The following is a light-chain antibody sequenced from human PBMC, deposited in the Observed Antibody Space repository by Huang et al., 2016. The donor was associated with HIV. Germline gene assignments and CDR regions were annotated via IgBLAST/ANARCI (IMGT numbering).Light chain of an antibody. CDR2: DVS. V-gene: IGKV3-11*01. J-gene: IGKJ5*01. Sequence: EIVVTQSPATVSLSPGDRATLSCWASQDVGSHLAWYQQKPGQPLRLLIYDVSNRATGIPARFSGSGSGTDFTLTVSSLEPEDFAVYYCQQRRGWPPTFGQGTRLEIK. CDR3: QQRRGWPPT. CDR1: QDVGSH.